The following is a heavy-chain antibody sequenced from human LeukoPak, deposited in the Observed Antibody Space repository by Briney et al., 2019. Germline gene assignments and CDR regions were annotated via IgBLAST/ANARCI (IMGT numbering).Heavy chain of an antibody. Sequence: ASVNVSCKASGYTFIRYYIHWVRQAPGQGLEWMGVINPSGGSTTYAQKLQGRVTMTRDTSTSTVYMELSSLRSEDTAVYYCARDPVYYGMDVWGQGTTVTVSS. V-gene: IGHV1-46*01. J-gene: IGHJ6*02. CDR1: GYTFIRYY. CDR3: ARDPVYYGMDV. CDR2: INPSGGST.